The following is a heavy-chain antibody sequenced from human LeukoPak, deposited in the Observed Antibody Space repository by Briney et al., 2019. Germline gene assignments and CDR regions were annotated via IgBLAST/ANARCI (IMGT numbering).Heavy chain of an antibody. Sequence: SETLSLTCTVSGGSISSGGYYWSWIRQHPGKGLEWIGYIYYSGSTYYNPSLKSRVTILVDTSKNQFSLKLSSVTAADTAVYYCAREGSIAARPRDHYFDYWGQGTLVTVSS. J-gene: IGHJ4*02. D-gene: IGHD6-6*01. CDR3: AREGSIAARPRDHYFDY. V-gene: IGHV4-31*03. CDR1: GGSISSGGYY. CDR2: IYYSGST.